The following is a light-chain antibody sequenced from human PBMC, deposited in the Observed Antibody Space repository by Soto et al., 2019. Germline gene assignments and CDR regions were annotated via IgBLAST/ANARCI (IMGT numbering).Light chain of an antibody. CDR3: AAWDDSLNGLV. CDR2: DNN. J-gene: IGLJ3*02. V-gene: IGLV1-44*01. CDR1: TSNIGSNI. Sequence: QSVLTQPPSASVTPGQRITISCSGRTSNIGSNIVAWYQHLPGTAPKLLIYDNNQRPSGVPDRFFGSKSGTSASLAISGLQPDDESHYYCAAWDDSLNGLVFGGGTKLTVL.